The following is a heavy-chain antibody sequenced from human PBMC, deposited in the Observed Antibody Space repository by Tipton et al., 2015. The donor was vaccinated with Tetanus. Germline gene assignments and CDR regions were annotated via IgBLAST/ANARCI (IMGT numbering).Heavy chain of an antibody. V-gene: IGHV1-18*04. Sequence: QLVQSGAEVKIPGASVKVSCKASGYTFTSFGITWVRQAPGQGLEWMGWISVYNGNTNYAQNFQGRVTLTTDTSTSTAYMDLRSRRSDDTAVYYCAGASNWNYAFAIWGQRSMVPVSS. CDR3: AGASNWNYAFAI. CDR1: GYTFTSFG. J-gene: IGHJ3*02. D-gene: IGHD1-7*01. CDR2: ISVYNGNT.